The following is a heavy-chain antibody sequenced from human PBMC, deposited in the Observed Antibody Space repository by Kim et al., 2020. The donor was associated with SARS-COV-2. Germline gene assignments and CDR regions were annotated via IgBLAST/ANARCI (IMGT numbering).Heavy chain of an antibody. J-gene: IGHJ4*02. D-gene: IGHD3-10*02. CDR1: GGSISSTHC. V-gene: IGHV4-39*01. CDR2: FCYDGRT. CDR3: AREANYGRDQD. Sequence: SETLSLTCSVSGGSISSTHCWGWIRQPPGMGLEWIGNFCYDGRTYFNPSLKSRVTISLDTSKNQFSLKLSSVTAADSAGYYFAREANYGRDQDGGQGTLV.